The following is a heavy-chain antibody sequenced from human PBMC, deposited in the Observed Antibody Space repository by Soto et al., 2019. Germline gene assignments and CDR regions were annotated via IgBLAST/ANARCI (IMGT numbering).Heavy chain of an antibody. D-gene: IGHD5-18*01. J-gene: IGHJ4*02. CDR1: TFTLSDFY. CDR2: ISRSGSAI. CDR3: ARGHTYGYIFYY. Sequence: LRLSCAASTFTLSDFYMSWIRQAPGKGLEWVSYISRSGSAIYYADSVKGRFTISRDKAKDSLYLQMNSLTAEDTAVYYCARGHTYGYIFYYWGQGTLVTVSS. V-gene: IGHV3-11*01.